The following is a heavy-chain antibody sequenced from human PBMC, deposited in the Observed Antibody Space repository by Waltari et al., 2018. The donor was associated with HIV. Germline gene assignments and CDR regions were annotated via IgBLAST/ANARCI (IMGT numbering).Heavy chain of an antibody. CDR2: IWYDGTDE. Sequence: QVQLVESGGGVVEPGRCLRLPCATSGLTFRSYGIHWVRQAPGKGLEWVAVIWYDGTDEYYVDSVKGRFTISRDNSKNTVYLQMSSLRAEDTGVYFCARERGYTSPFDYWGQGTLVTVSS. V-gene: IGHV3-33*01. D-gene: IGHD5-18*01. CDR1: GLTFRSYG. J-gene: IGHJ4*02. CDR3: ARERGYTSPFDY.